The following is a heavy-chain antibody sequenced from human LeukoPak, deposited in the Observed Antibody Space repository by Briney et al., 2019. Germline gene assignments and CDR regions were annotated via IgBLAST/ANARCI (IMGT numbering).Heavy chain of an antibody. CDR1: GGSFSGDY. J-gene: IGHJ5*02. V-gene: IGHV4-34*01. CDR3: ARGPTRTWIQLWSAYNWFDP. D-gene: IGHD5-18*01. Sequence: SETLSLTCAVYGGSFSGDYWSWIRQPPGKGLEWIGEINHSGSTNYNPSLKSRVTISVDTSKNQFSLKLSSVTAADTAVYYCARGPTRTWIQLWSAYNWFDPWGQGTLVTVSS. CDR2: INHSGST.